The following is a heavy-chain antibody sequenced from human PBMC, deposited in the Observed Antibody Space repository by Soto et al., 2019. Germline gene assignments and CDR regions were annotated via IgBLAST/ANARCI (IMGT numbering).Heavy chain of an antibody. CDR1: GGTFSTYA. D-gene: IGHD3-3*01. Sequence: ASVKVSCKASGGTFSTYAISWVRQAPGQGLEWMGGIIPIFGTAKYAQKFQGRVTITADESTSTAYMELSSLRSEDTAVYYCAREIFGVIISGGRDAFDIWGQGTMVTVSS. J-gene: IGHJ3*02. V-gene: IGHV1-69*13. CDR3: AREIFGVIISGGRDAFDI. CDR2: IIPIFGTA.